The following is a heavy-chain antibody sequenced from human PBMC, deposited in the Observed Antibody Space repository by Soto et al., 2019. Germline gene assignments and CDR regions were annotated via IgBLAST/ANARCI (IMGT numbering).Heavy chain of an antibody. J-gene: IGHJ4*02. CDR2: ISAYNGNT. CDR1: GYTFTSYG. D-gene: IGHD6-13*01. CDR3: ARAAYSSSWYGGSDFDY. Sequence: EASVKVSCKASGYTFTSYGISWVRQAPGQVLEWMGWISAYNGNTNYAQKLQGRVTMTTDTSTSTAYMELRSLRSDDTAVYYCARAAYSSSWYGGSDFDYWGQGTLVTVSS. V-gene: IGHV1-18*01.